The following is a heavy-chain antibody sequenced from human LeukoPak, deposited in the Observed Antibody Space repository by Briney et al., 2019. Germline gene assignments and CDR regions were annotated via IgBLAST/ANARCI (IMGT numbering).Heavy chain of an antibody. CDR1: GGTFSSYA. D-gene: IGHD2-2*01. CDR2: IIPIFGTA. CDR3: ARDRCSSTSCHYYYYMDV. V-gene: IGHV1-69*01. J-gene: IGHJ6*03. Sequence: SVKVSCKASGGTFSSYAISWLRQAPGQGLEWMGGIIPIFGTANYAQKFQGRVTITADESTSTAYMELSSLRSEDTAVYYCARDRCSSTSCHYYYYMDVWGKGTTVTVSS.